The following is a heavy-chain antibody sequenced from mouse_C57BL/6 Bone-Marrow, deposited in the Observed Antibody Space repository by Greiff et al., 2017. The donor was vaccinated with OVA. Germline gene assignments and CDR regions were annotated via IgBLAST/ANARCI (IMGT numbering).Heavy chain of an antibody. J-gene: IGHJ3*01. Sequence: EVQLQQSGPVLARPGASVKMSCKTSGYTFTSYWMHWVKQRPGQGLEWIGAIYTGNSDTSYNQKFKGKAKLTAVTSASTAYMELSSLTNEDSAVYYCTRSIYYDYDPFAYWGQGTLVTVSA. CDR2: IYTGNSDT. D-gene: IGHD2-4*01. V-gene: IGHV1-5*01. CDR1: GYTFTSYW. CDR3: TRSIYYDYDPFAY.